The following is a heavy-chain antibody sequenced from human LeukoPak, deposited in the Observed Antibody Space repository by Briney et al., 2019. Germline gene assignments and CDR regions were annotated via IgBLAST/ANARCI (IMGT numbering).Heavy chain of an antibody. V-gene: IGHV3-66*01. J-gene: IGHJ4*02. Sequence: GGTLRLSCAASGLIVSSNYMGWVRQAPGKGLEWVSLIYSGDRTYYADSVKGRFTISRDNYKNTLYLQMNRLRAEDTAFYYCTRDSLRCSSTTCYREEYWGQGTLVTVSS. D-gene: IGHD2-2*01. CDR3: TRDSLRCSSTTCYREEY. CDR1: GLIVSSNY. CDR2: IYSGDRT.